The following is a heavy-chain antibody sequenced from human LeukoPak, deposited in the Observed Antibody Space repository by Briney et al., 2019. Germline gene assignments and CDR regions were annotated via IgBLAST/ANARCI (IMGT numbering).Heavy chain of an antibody. V-gene: IGHV4-4*03. CDR3: ATETYYDSSGPHFDY. D-gene: IGHD3-22*01. Sequence: PETLSLTCAVSGGSNRSSKWWSRVRQPPGRGLEWIGEIYHTGNTNSNPSLQSRVTISVDKSKNQFCLKLSSVTAADTAVYYCATETYYDSSGPHFDYGGQGTLVTVSS. J-gene: IGHJ4*02. CDR1: GGSNRSSKW. CDR2: IYHTGNT.